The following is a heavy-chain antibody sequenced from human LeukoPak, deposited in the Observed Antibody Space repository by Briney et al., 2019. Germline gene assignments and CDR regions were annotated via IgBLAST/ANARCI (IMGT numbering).Heavy chain of an antibody. Sequence: SVKVSCKASGGTFSNYAITWVRQAPGQGLEWMGGIIPIFGTANYAQKFRGRVTITADKSTRTAYMDLSSLRSEGTAVYYCARGHCSGGSCYSSYYYYMDVWGKGTTVTVSS. D-gene: IGHD2-15*01. J-gene: IGHJ6*03. CDR3: ARGHCSGGSCYSSYYYYMDV. CDR2: IIPIFGTA. CDR1: GGTFSNYA. V-gene: IGHV1-69*06.